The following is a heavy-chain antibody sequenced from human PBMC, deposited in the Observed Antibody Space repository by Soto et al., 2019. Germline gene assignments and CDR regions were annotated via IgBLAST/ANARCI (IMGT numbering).Heavy chain of an antibody. CDR1: GYTFTNYG. V-gene: IGHV1-18*01. CDR2: INPYNGNT. CDR3: ASRLAAAELV. J-gene: IGHJ4*02. Sequence: QVQLVQSGAEVKKPGASVKVSCKASGYTFTNYGISWVRQAPGQGLEWMGWINPYNGNTNYAQKLQGRATMTTDTSTSTASMELRSLRSDDTAVYYCASRLAAAELVWGQGTLVTVSS. D-gene: IGHD6-13*01.